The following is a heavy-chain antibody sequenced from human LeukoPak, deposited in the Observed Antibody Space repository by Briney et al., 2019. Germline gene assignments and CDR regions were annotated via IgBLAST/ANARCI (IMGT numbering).Heavy chain of an antibody. D-gene: IGHD3-10*01. CDR2: INHSGST. Sequence: PSETLSLTCAVYGGSFSGYYWSWIRQPPGKGLEWIGEINHSGSTNYNPSLKSRVTISVDTSKNQFSLKLSSATAADTAVYYCARVQPLLWFGELSYWFDPWGQGTLVTVSS. V-gene: IGHV4-34*01. CDR1: GGSFSGYY. CDR3: ARVQPLLWFGELSYWFDP. J-gene: IGHJ5*02.